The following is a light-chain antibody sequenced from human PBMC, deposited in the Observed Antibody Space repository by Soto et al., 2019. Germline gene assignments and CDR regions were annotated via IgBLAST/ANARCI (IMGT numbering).Light chain of an antibody. Sequence: DIQMTQSPSSLSASVGDRVTITCRASQTISTYLNWYQQEPGKAPKLLIYAASSLQSGVPSRFSVSGPGTDITLSISCLQPEDFAAYFWEESQCIQYTFGQGTKLEI. J-gene: IGKJ2*01. CDR3: EESQCIQYT. CDR1: QTISTY. CDR2: AAS. V-gene: IGKV1-39*01.